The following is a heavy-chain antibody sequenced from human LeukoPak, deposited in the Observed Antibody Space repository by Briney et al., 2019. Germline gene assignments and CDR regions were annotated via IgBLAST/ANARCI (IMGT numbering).Heavy chain of an antibody. J-gene: IGHJ6*03. CDR2: ISSSSSYI. V-gene: IGHV3-21*01. D-gene: IGHD6-13*01. CDR3: ARGYSSSWHHYYYYMDV. CDR1: GGSFSGYY. Sequence: ETLSLTCAVYGGSFSGYYWNWVRQAPGKGLEWVSSISSSSSYIYYADSVKGRFTISRDNAKNSLYLQMNSLRAEDTAVYYCARGYSSSWHHYYYYMDVWGKGTTVTVSS.